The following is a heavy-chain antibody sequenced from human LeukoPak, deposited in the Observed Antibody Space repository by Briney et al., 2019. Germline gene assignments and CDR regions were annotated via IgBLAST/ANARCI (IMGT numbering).Heavy chain of an antibody. CDR2: IYYSGST. CDR3: ARASSGYYYDY. Sequence: NPSETLSLTCTVSGGSISSGGYYWSWIRQHPGKGLEWIGYIYYSGSTYYNPFLKSRVTISVDTSKNQFSLKLSSVTAADTAVYYCARASSGYYYDYWGQGTLVTVSS. CDR1: GGSISSGGYY. J-gene: IGHJ4*02. V-gene: IGHV4-31*03. D-gene: IGHD3-22*01.